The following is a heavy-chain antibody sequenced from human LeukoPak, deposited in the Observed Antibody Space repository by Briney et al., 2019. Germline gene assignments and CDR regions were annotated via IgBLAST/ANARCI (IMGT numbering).Heavy chain of an antibody. D-gene: IGHD6-13*01. CDR2: ISSSSYI. CDR1: GFTFSSYS. J-gene: IGHJ4*02. CDR3: ARDSSSCLDY. V-gene: IGHV3-21*01. Sequence: GGSLRLSCAASGFTFSSYSMNWVRQAPGKGLEWVSSISSSSYIYYADSVKGRFTISRDNARNSLYLQMNSLRAEDTAVYYCARDSSSCLDYWGQGTLVTVSS.